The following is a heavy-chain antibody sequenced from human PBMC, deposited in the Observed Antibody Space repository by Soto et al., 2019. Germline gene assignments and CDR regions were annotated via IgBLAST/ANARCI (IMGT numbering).Heavy chain of an antibody. J-gene: IGHJ6*02. D-gene: IGHD3-10*01. CDR1: GGTFSSYA. CDR3: ARSNYYGSGGYYCGMDV. V-gene: IGHV1-69*01. Sequence: QVQLMQSGAEVKKPGSSVKVSCQASGGTFSSYAISWVRQAPGEGLEWMGGIIPIFGTPNYAQKFQGRVTITADDSTSIAYMELSSLRSEDTAVYYCARSNYYGSGGYYCGMDVWGQGPTVTVSS. CDR2: IIPIFGTP.